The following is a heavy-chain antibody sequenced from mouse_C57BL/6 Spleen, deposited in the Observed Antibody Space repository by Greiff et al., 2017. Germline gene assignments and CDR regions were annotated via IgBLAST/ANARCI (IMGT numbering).Heavy chain of an antibody. J-gene: IGHJ2*01. CDR3: ARDGLTTVVALDY. CDR1: GYAFSSSW. CDR2: IYPGDGDT. Sequence: VQLVESGPELVKPGASVKISCKASGYAFSSSWMNWVKQRPGKGLEWIGRIYPGDGDTNYNGKFKGKATLTADKSSSTADMQPSSLTSEDSAVYCCARDGLTTVVALDYWGQGTTLTVSS. D-gene: IGHD1-1*01. V-gene: IGHV1-82*01.